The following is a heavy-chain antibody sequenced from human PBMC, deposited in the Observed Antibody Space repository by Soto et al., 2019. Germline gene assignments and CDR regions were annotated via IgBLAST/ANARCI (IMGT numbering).Heavy chain of an antibody. CDR1: GYTFTTYG. J-gene: IGHJ4*02. V-gene: IGHV1-18*01. D-gene: IGHD3-22*01. Sequence: ASVKVSCKASGYTFTTYGISWVRQAPGQGLEWMGWISAYNGNTNYAQNLQGRVTMTTDTSTSTAYMELSSLRSEDTAVYYCARMDYDSSGYWIDYWGQGTLVTVSS. CDR2: ISAYNGNT. CDR3: ARMDYDSSGYWIDY.